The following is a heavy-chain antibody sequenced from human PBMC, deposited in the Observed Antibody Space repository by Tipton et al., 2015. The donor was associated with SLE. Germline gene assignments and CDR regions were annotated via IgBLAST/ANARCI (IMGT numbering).Heavy chain of an antibody. CDR2: IYYSGST. D-gene: IGHD1-14*01. CDR3: ARDYKDWFDP. Sequence: LRLSCTVSGGSISSSSYYWGWIRQPPGKGLEWIGSIYYSGSTYYNPSLKSRVTISVDTSKNQFSLKLSSVTAADTAVYYCARDYKDWFDPWGQGTLVTVSS. V-gene: IGHV4-39*02. CDR1: GGSISSSSYY. J-gene: IGHJ5*02.